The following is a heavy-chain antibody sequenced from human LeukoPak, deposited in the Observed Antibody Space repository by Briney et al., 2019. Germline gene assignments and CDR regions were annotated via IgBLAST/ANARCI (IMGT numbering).Heavy chain of an antibody. D-gene: IGHD3-22*01. CDR3: ARVKDYYYSSGYYLDAFDI. J-gene: IGHJ3*02. V-gene: IGHV1-46*01. CDR1: GYTFTSYY. CDR2: INPSGGST. Sequence: ASVKVSCKASGYTFTSYYMHWVRQAPGQGLEWMGIINPSGGSTSYAQKFQGRVTMTRDMSTSTVYMELSSLRSGDTAVYYCARVKDYYYSSGYYLDAFDIWGQGTMVTVSS.